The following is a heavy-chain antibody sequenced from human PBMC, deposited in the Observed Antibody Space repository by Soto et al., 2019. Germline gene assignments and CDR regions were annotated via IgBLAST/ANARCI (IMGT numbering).Heavy chain of an antibody. D-gene: IGHD1-1*01. J-gene: IGHJ5*02. Sequence: PSETLSLTCTVSGGSISSYYWSWIRQPPGKGLEWIGYIYYSGSTNYNPSLKSRVTISVDTSKNQFSLKLSSVTAADTAVYYCARHNWNDGNWFDPWGQGTLVTVSS. V-gene: IGHV4-59*01. CDR3: ARHNWNDGNWFDP. CDR2: IYYSGST. CDR1: GGSISSYY.